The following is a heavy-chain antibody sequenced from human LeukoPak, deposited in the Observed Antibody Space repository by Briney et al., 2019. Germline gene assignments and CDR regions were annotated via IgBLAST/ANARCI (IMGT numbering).Heavy chain of an antibody. V-gene: IGHV3-66*01. CDR1: GLTVSSSY. J-gene: IGHJ4*02. D-gene: IGHD2-15*01. Sequence: AGGSLRLSCAASGLTVSSSYMSWVRQAPGKGLEWVSLIYTVATTFYADSVKGRFTISRDNSKNTLYLQMNSLRAEDTAVYYCARDQYCSGGSCYSDYWGQGTLVTVPS. CDR2: IYTVATT. CDR3: ARDQYCSGGSCYSDY.